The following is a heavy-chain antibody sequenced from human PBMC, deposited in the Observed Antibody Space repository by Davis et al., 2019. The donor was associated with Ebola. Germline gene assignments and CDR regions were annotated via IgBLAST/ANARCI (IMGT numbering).Heavy chain of an antibody. J-gene: IGHJ4*02. D-gene: IGHD3-3*01. CDR2: ITPGGST. V-gene: IGHV4-4*02. CDR1: GGSISSSNW. Sequence: SETLSLTCTVSGGSISSSNWWSWVRQPPGKRLEWIGDITPGGSTNYNPSLKSRVTISVDRSKSHFTLTLTSVTAADTAVYYCARDGTIFGVAPFDYWGQGTLVTVSS. CDR3: ARDGTIFGVAPFDY.